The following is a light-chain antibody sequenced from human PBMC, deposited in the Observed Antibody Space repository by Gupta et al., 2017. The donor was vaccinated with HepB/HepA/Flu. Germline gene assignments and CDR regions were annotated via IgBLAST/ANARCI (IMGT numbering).Light chain of an antibody. V-gene: IGLV2-23*02. CDR1: SRDVGSYNL. J-gene: IGLJ3*02. Sequence: QSALTQPASVSVSPGLSIAISCTGPSRDVGSYNLVSWYQQHPGKAPKLMIYEVSKRPSGGSNRFSCSKAGNTASLTISRLQAEDEADYYCCSYAGSSTLVFGGGTKLTVL. CDR3: CSYAGSSTLV. CDR2: EVS.